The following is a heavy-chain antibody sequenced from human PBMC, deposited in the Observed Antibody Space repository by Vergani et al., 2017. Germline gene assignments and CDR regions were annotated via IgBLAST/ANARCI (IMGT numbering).Heavy chain of an antibody. Sequence: QVQLQESVPGLVKPSETLSLTCTVSGYSISSGYYWGWIRQPPGKGLEWIGSIYHSGITYYNPSLKSRVTISVDTSKNQFSLKLSSVTAADTAVYYCAIYDILTGYYKGYYFDYWGQGTLVTVSS. CDR3: AIYDILTGYYKGYYFDY. CDR2: IYHSGIT. V-gene: IGHV4-38-2*02. D-gene: IGHD3-9*01. J-gene: IGHJ4*02. CDR1: GYSISSGYY.